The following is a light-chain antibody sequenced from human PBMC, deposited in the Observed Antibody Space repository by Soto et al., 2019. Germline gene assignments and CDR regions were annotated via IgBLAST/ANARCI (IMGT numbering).Light chain of an antibody. CDR3: HQYAASAHP. Sequence: EIVLTQSPGTLSMSPGERATLSCSASQSVGRNYLAWYPKKPGQPPRLLISDASSRATGIPDRFSGSGSDTDFTLTVRRMEPEDFAVYFCHQYAASAHPFCGGTKLQI. CDR2: DAS. CDR1: QSVGRNY. J-gene: IGKJ4*01. V-gene: IGKV3-20*01.